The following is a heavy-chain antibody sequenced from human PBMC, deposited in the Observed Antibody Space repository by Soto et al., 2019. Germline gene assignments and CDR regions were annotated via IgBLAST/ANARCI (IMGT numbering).Heavy chain of an antibody. CDR3: ARGSNALGDSSSSFGIGRTAPLNWFDP. J-gene: IGHJ5*02. V-gene: IGHV3-21*01. Sequence: EVQLVESGGGLVKPGGSLRLSCAASGFTFSSYSMNWVRQAPGKGLEWVSSISSSSSYIYYADSVKGRFTISRDNAKKLLELQMKRLSAEDTAVYHCARGSNALGDSSSSFGIGRTAPLNWFDPWGQGTLVTVSS. D-gene: IGHD6-6*01. CDR1: GFTFSSYS. CDR2: ISSSSSYI.